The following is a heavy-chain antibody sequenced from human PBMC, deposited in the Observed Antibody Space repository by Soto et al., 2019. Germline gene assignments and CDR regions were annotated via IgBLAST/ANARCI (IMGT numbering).Heavy chain of an antibody. CDR2: IRTKPNNYAT. J-gene: IGHJ2*01. V-gene: IGHV3-73*01. Sequence: GGSLGLSFATSGFTFSGTAMHWVRQASGKGLEWVGRIRTKPNNYATTYAASVTGRFTISRDDSKNTVYLQMNSLKTEDTAVYYCTRERWDYGDPKWHFDLWGRGTLVTVSS. CDR3: TRERWDYGDPKWHFDL. D-gene: IGHD4-17*01. CDR1: GFTFSGTA.